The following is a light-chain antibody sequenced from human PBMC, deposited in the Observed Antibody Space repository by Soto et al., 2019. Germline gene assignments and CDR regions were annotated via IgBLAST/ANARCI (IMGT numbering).Light chain of an antibody. V-gene: IGKV3-20*01. J-gene: IGKJ5*01. Sequence: EIVLTQSPGTLSLSRGERATLSCMASQSVSSSYLAWYQQKPGQAPRLLIYGASSRATGIPARFSGSGSGTEFTLTISSLQSEDFAVYYCQQYSNWPPINFGQGTRLEIK. CDR3: QQYSNWPPIN. CDR2: GAS. CDR1: QSVSSSY.